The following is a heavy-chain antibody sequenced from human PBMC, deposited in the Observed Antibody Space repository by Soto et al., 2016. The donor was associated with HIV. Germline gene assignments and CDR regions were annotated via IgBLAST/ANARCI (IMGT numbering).Heavy chain of an antibody. CDR3: ARDLGDYGY. CDR1: GYSISSGYY. J-gene: IGHJ4*02. D-gene: IGHD4-17*01. CDR2: IYHSGST. Sequence: QVQLQESGPGLVKPSETLSLTCAVSGYSISSGYYWGWIRQPPGKGLEWIGSIYHSGSTYYNPSLKSRVTISVDTSKNQFSLKLSSVTAADTAVYYCARDLGDYGYWGQGTLVTVSS. V-gene: IGHV4-38-2*02.